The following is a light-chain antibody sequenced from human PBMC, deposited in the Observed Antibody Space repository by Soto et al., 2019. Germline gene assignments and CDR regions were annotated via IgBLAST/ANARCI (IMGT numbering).Light chain of an antibody. V-gene: IGLV2-14*01. CDR2: NVS. Sequence: QLVLTQPASVSGSPGQSITISCTGTSSDVGGYNYVSWYQQHPGKAPKLIIYNVSNRPSGVSNRFSGSKSGNTASLTNSGLQAEDEGHYYCSSFTSSNTVLFGGGTKVTVL. CDR1: SSDVGGYNY. CDR3: SSFTSSNTVL. J-gene: IGLJ2*01.